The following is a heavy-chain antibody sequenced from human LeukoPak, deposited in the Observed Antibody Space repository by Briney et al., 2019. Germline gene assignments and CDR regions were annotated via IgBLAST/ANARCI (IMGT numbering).Heavy chain of an antibody. J-gene: IGHJ4*02. CDR1: GFSFSFYA. Sequence: GGSLRLSCAASGFSFSFYAMTWVRQAPGKGLEWVAGIGSSGDNTYYADSVKGRFTISRDTSKNTLYLEMNSLRVEDAAVYYCAKYRGFGDSYDSWGQGTLVTVSS. CDR2: IGSSGDNT. D-gene: IGHD3-10*01. CDR3: AKYRGFGDSYDS. V-gene: IGHV3-23*01.